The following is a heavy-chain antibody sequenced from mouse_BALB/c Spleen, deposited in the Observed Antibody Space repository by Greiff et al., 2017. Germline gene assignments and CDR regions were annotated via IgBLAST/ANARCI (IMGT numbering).Heavy chain of an antibody. CDR2: IYPYNGGT. Sequence: VQLQQSGPELVKPGASVKISCKASGYTFTDYNMHWVKQSHGKSLEWIGYIYPYNGGTGYNQKFKSKATLTVDNSSSTAYMELRSLTSEDSAVYYCAGSSHWYFDVWGAGTTVTVSS. V-gene: IGHV1S29*02. D-gene: IGHD1-1*01. J-gene: IGHJ1*01. CDR1: GYTFTDYN. CDR3: AGSSHWYFDV.